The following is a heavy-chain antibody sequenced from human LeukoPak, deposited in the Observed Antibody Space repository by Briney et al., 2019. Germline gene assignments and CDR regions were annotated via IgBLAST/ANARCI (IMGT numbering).Heavy chain of an antibody. Sequence: PGGSLRLSCAASGFTFSNYAMSWVRQAPGKGLEWVSAISGSGSSTYYADSVKGRFTISRDNSKNTLYLQMNSLRAEDTAVYYCAKFGPGDSSGYPGDDAFDIWGQGTMVTVSS. CDR3: AKFGPGDSSGYPGDDAFDI. CDR2: ISGSGSST. J-gene: IGHJ3*02. V-gene: IGHV3-23*01. D-gene: IGHD3-22*01. CDR1: GFTFSNYA.